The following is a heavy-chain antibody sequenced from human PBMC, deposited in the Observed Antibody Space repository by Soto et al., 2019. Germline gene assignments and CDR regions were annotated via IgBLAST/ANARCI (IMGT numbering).Heavy chain of an antibody. D-gene: IGHD2-15*01. CDR3: GRVGGDCSGGSCPHFDY. CDR2: IIPIFGTA. J-gene: IGHJ4*02. CDR1: GGTFSSYA. V-gene: IGHV1-69*13. Sequence: SVKVSCKASGGTFSSYAISWVRQAPGQGLEWMGGIIPIFGTANYAQKFQGRVTITADGSTSTAYMELRSLRSEDTAVYYCGRVGGDCSGGSCPHFDYWGQG.